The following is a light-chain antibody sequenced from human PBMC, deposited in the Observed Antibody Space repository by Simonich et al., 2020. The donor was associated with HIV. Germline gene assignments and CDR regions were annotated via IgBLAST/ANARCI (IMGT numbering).Light chain of an antibody. CDR1: QSVLYSSNNKNY. V-gene: IGKV4-1*01. CDR3: QQYYSAPRT. Sequence: DIVMTQPPDSLAVSLGERATINCKSSQSVLYSSNNKNYLVWYQQKPGQPPKLLIYWASTRESGVPDRFSGSGSGTDFTLTISSLQAEDVAVYYCQQYYSAPRTFGQGTKVEIK. CDR2: WAS. J-gene: IGKJ1*01.